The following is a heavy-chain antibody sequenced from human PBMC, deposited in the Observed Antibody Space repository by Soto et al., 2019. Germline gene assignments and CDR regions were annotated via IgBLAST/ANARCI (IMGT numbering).Heavy chain of an antibody. CDR2: ISSSSSYI. J-gene: IGHJ4*02. Sequence: EVQLVESGGGLVKPGGSLRLSCAASGFTFSSYSMNWVRQAPGKGLEWVSSISSSSSYIYYADSVKGRFTISRDNAKNSLHLQMNSLRAEDTAVYYCARASYRNYGDYSHFDYWGQGTLVTVSS. CDR3: ARASYRNYGDYSHFDY. D-gene: IGHD4-17*01. CDR1: GFTFSSYS. V-gene: IGHV3-21*01.